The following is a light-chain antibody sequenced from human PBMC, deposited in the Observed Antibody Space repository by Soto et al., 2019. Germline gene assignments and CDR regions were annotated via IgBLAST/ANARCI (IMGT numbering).Light chain of an antibody. CDR1: QGISSY. CDR3: QHYYSYPLT. J-gene: IGKJ4*01. V-gene: IGKV1-8*01. CDR2: AAS. Sequence: AIRMTQSPSSFSASTGDRVTITCRASQGISSYLAWYQQKPGKAPKLLIYAASTLQSGVPSRFSGSGSATDFTLTISCLQSEDFATYYCQHYYSYPLTFGGGTKVEIK.